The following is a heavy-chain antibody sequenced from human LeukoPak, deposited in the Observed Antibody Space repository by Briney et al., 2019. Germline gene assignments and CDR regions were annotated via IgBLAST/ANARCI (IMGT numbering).Heavy chain of an antibody. Sequence: GGSLRLSCAASGFTFSSYGMHWVRQAPGKGLEWVAVIWYDGSNKYYADSVKGRFTISRDNSKNTLYLQMNSLRAEDTAVYYCAREAYYYDSGGSGANSCPDYWGQGTLVTVSS. D-gene: IGHD3-22*01. CDR2: IWYDGSNK. J-gene: IGHJ4*02. CDR1: GFTFSSYG. CDR3: AREAYYYDSGGSGANSCPDY. V-gene: IGHV3-33*01.